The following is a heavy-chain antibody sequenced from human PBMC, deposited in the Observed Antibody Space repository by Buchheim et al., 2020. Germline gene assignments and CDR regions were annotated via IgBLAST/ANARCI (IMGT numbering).Heavy chain of an antibody. D-gene: IGHD5-12*01. V-gene: IGHV3-30-3*01. CDR1: GFTFSSYA. J-gene: IGHJ4*02. CDR3: AKDYGYSGYIDY. CDR2: ISYDGSNK. Sequence: QVQLVESGGGVVQPGRSLRLSCAASGFTFSSYAMHWVRQTPGKGLEWVAVISYDGSNKYYADSVKGRFTISRDNSKNTLYLQMNSLRAEDTAVYYCAKDYGYSGYIDYWGQGTL.